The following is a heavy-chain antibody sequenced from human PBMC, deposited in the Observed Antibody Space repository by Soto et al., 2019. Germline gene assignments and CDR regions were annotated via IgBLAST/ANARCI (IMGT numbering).Heavy chain of an antibody. CDR2: IYYGGSA. D-gene: IGHD2-8*01. Sequence: QVQLQESGPGLVKPSETLSLTCTVSGGSISTYYWSWIRQPPGKGLEWIGYIYYGGSANYNPSLKSRVTISVDMSKKQFSLKLNSVTAADTAVYYCTRGGHCTDGVCSALDYWGQGTLVTVSS. CDR1: GGSISTYY. J-gene: IGHJ4*02. CDR3: TRGGHCTDGVCSALDY. V-gene: IGHV4-59*08.